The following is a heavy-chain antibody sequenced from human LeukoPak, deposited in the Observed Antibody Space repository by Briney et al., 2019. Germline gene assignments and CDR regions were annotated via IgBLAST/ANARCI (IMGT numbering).Heavy chain of an antibody. CDR1: GYTFTSYG. CDR3: ARVWLDDFDY. Sequence: ASVKVSCKASGYTFTSYGISWVRQAPGQGLEWMGWISTYSGTTNYTQKLQGRVTMTTDTSTTTAYMELRSLRSDDTAVYYCARVWLDDFDYWGQGTLVTVSS. D-gene: IGHD6-19*01. J-gene: IGHJ4*02. CDR2: ISTYSGTT. V-gene: IGHV1-18*01.